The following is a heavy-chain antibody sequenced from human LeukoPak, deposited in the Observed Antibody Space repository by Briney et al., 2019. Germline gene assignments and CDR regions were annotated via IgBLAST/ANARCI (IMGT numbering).Heavy chain of an antibody. Sequence: SETLSLTCAVSGGSISSGGYSWSWIRQPPGKGLEWIGYIYHSGSTYYNPSLKSRVTISVDRSKSQFSLKLSSVTAADTAVYYCARDAYDTGAFDIWGQGTMVTVSS. CDR3: ARDAYDTGAFDI. CDR2: IYHSGST. J-gene: IGHJ3*02. D-gene: IGHD3-22*01. CDR1: GGSISSGGYS. V-gene: IGHV4-30-2*01.